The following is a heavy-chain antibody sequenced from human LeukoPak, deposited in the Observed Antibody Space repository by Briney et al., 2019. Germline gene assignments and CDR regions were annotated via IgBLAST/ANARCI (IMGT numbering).Heavy chain of an antibody. V-gene: IGHV4-39*01. Sequence: PSETLSLTCSVSNASVNNNNFYWAWIRQTPGKGLEWIGAVYYTGRTFYNASLRSRVTISVDTSKNQFSMSLSSATAADTAVYFCARHGNSYGPRFDFWGQGTLVTVSS. CDR3: ARHGNSYGPRFDF. CDR2: VYYTGRT. J-gene: IGHJ4*02. D-gene: IGHD5-18*01. CDR1: NASVNNNNFY.